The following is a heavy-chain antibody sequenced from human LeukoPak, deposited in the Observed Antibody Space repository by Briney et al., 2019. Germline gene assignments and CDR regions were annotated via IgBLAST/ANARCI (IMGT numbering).Heavy chain of an antibody. D-gene: IGHD3-3*01. V-gene: IGHV4-39*01. CDR3: ARHPGAITIFGVVSPKGYYYMDV. CDR2: VYSSGTT. Sequence: SETLSLTCTVSGGSIITNSYYWDWVRQPPGQGLEWIGSVYSSGTTYSGTTYYNPSLESRVTLFVDTSKNQFSLKLRSVTAADTAVYYCARHPGAITIFGVVSPKGYYYMDVWGKGTTVTVSS. CDR1: GGSIITNSYY. J-gene: IGHJ6*03.